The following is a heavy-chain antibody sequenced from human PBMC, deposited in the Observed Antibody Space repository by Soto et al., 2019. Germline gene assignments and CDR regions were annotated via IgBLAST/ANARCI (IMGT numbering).Heavy chain of an antibody. CDR2: IWYDGSNK. D-gene: IGHD5-18*01. Sequence: PGGSLRLSCAASGFTFSSYGMHWVRQAPGKGLEWVAVIWYDGSNKYYADSVKGRFTISRDNSKNTLYLQMNSLRAEDTAVYYCARAYVDTAMVTWYYYGKDVWGQGTTVTVSS. V-gene: IGHV3-33*01. J-gene: IGHJ6*02. CDR1: GFTFSSYG. CDR3: ARAYVDTAMVTWYYYGKDV.